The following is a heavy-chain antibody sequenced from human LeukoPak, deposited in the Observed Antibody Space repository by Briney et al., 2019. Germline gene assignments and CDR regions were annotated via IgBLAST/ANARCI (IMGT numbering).Heavy chain of an antibody. V-gene: IGHV1-69*05. CDR3: ATTKGGIIELWKRFHFYYMDV. Sequence: GASVKVSCKASGYTFTSYDINWVRQAPGQGLEWMGGIIPLFGTTNYAQKFQGRVTITTDESTSAAYMELSSLRSDDTAFYYCATTKGGIIELWKRFHFYYMDVWGKGTTVTVSS. CDR2: IIPLFGTT. CDR1: GYTFTSYD. J-gene: IGHJ6*03. D-gene: IGHD1-1*01.